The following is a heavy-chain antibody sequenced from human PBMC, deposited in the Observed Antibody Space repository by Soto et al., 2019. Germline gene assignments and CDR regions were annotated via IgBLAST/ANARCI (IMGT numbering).Heavy chain of an antibody. J-gene: IGHJ4*02. D-gene: IGHD5-12*01. CDR2: IYYSGST. CDR1: GGSISSSSYY. V-gene: IGHV4-39*01. Sequence: QLQLQESGPGLVKPSETLSLTCTVSGGSISSSSYYWGWIRQPPGKGLEWIGSIYYSGSTYYNPSLKSRVTISVDTSKNQFSLKLSSVTAADTAVYYCARRALYSGYPNRPFDYWGQGTLVTVSS. CDR3: ARRALYSGYPNRPFDY.